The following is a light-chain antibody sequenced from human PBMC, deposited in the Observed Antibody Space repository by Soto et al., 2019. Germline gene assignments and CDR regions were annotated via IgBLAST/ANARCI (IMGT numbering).Light chain of an antibody. J-gene: IGLJ3*02. V-gene: IGLV2-14*03. CDR3: QSYDMSLSGWV. CDR1: SGDIGSYNR. CDR2: GNS. Sequence: QSALTQPASVSGSPGQSITISCTGTSGDIGSYNRVSWYQQHPGKAPKLLIYGNSKRPSGVPDRISGSKSGSSASLAITGLQADDEADYYCQSYDMSLSGWVFGGGTKLTVL.